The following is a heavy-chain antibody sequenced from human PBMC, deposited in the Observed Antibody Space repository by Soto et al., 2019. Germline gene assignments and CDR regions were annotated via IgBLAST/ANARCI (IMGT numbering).Heavy chain of an antibody. CDR3: ARQSRGYSYGGSFRSYAFDI. D-gene: IGHD5-18*01. CDR2: IYYSGST. CDR1: GGSISSSSYY. J-gene: IGHJ3*02. V-gene: IGHV4-39*01. Sequence: QLQLQESGPGLVKPSETLSLTCTVSGGSISSSSYYWGWIRQPPGKGLEWIGSIYYSGSTYYNPSLKSRVTISVDTSKNQFSLKLSSVTAADTAVYYCARQSRGYSYGGSFRSYAFDIWGQGTMVTVSS.